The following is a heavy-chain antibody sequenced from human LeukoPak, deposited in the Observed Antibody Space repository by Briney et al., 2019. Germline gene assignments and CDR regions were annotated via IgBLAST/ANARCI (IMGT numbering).Heavy chain of an antibody. J-gene: IGHJ4*02. Sequence: GGSLRLSCAASGFTFRSYWMTWVRQTPGKGLEWVANIKQDGGEKYYVASVKGRFTISRDNSKNTLYLQMNSLRAEDTAVYYCAKDTPYYYDSSGYFDYWGQGTLVTVSS. D-gene: IGHD3-22*01. V-gene: IGHV3-7*01. CDR1: GFTFRSYW. CDR3: AKDTPYYYDSSGYFDY. CDR2: IKQDGGEK.